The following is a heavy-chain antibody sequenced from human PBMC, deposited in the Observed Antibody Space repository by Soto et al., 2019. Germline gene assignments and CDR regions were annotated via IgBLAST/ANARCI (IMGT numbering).Heavy chain of an antibody. CDR2: INANGKTT. V-gene: IGHV3-74*01. D-gene: IGHD4-17*01. Sequence: XXSLRLSFAASGFTFSSSWIHWVRQAPGEGLAWVSSINANGKTTNYADPVKGRFTISRDNAKNTLYLQMNNLRAEDTAMYYCSRYGYGDYETWGQGTLVTVSS. CDR3: SRYGYGDYET. J-gene: IGHJ5*02. CDR1: GFTFSSSW.